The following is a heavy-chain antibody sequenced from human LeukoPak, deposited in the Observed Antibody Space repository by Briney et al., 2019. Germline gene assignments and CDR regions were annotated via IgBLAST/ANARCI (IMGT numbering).Heavy chain of an antibody. CDR1: GGSISSSSYY. D-gene: IGHD6-6*01. J-gene: IGHJ5*02. CDR2: IYYSGST. Sequence: SETLSLTCTVSGGSISSSSYYWGWIRQPPGKGLEWIGSIYYSGSTYYNPSLKSRVTISVDTSKNQFSLKLSSVTAADTAVYYCASYSSSFDPWGQGTLVTVSS. CDR3: ASYSSSFDP. V-gene: IGHV4-39*07.